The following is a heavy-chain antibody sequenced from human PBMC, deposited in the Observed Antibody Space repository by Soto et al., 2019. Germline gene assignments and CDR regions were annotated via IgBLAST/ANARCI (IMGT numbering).Heavy chain of an antibody. CDR1: GGSISSGDYY. J-gene: IGHJ5*02. Sequence: SETLSLTCTVSGGSISSGDYYWSWIRQPPGKGLEWIGYIYYSGSTYYNPSLKSRVTISVDTSKNQFSLKLSSVTAADTAVYYCARGSPGTTFSNQLNWFDPWGQGTLVTVSS. D-gene: IGHD1-7*01. CDR3: ARGSPGTTFSNQLNWFDP. CDR2: IYYSGST. V-gene: IGHV4-30-4*01.